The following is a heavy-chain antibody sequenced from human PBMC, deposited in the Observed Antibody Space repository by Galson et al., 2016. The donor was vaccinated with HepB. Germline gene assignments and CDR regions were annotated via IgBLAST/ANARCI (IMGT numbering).Heavy chain of an antibody. CDR1: GFTFRNHW. Sequence: SLRLSCAASGFTFRNHWMSWVRQAPGKGLEWVANINQDGSEKYYVDSVKGRVTISRDNAKNALYLQMNSLGAEDTAVYYCARDMSRRENSGYHAFDIWGQGTMVTVSS. CDR2: INQDGSEK. V-gene: IGHV3-7*05. J-gene: IGHJ3*02. D-gene: IGHD3-22*01. CDR3: ARDMSRRENSGYHAFDI.